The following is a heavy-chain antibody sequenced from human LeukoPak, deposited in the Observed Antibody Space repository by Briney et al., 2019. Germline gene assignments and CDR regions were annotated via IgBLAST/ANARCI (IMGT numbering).Heavy chain of an antibody. J-gene: IGHJ2*01. CDR1: GGSIRSYY. CDR3: ARVYYSRSYDYWYFDL. Sequence: PSETLSLTCSVSGGSIRSYYWTWIRQPPGKGLGWIGYIYFSGNTDYNPSPTSRVSISVATSMNKVSLKLSSVSAADTAVYYCARVYYSRSYDYWYFDLWGRGTLVTVSS. CDR2: IYFSGNT. D-gene: IGHD6-13*01. V-gene: IGHV4-59*01.